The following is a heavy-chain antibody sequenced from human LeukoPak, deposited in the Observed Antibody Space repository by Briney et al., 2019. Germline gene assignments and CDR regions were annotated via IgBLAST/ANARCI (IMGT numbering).Heavy chain of an antibody. CDR2: INPSGST. CDR3: ARPKAGYSSTDAFDI. Sequence: SETLSLTCAVYGGSFSGYYWNWIRQPPGKGLEWLGEINPSGSTNYNPSLKSRVTMSVDTSKNHFSLNLSSVTAADTAVYYCARPKAGYSSTDAFDIWGQGTMVTVSS. CDR1: GGSFSGYY. D-gene: IGHD6-19*01. J-gene: IGHJ3*02. V-gene: IGHV4-34*01.